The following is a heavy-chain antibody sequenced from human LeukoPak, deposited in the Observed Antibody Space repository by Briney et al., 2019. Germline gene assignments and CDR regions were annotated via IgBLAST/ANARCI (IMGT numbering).Heavy chain of an antibody. D-gene: IGHD2-21*01. CDR2: IFAGGGAA. CDR1: GFTFSDYA. CDR3: AKNYSWVFDY. V-gene: IGHV3-23*01. J-gene: IGHJ4*02. Sequence: GGSLRLSCPVSGFTFSDYAMTWVRQAPGKGLEWVSSIFAGGGAALYADSVRGRFTILRDDSKSTLFLQMHSLRAEDTAIYYCAKNYSWVFDYWGQGTLVTVSS.